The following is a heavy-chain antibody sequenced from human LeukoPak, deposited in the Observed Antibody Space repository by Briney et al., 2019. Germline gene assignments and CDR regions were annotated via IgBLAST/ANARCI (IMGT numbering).Heavy chain of an antibody. Sequence: SGGSLRLSCAASGFTVSSNYMSWVRQAPGKGLEWVSVIYSGGSTYYADSVKGRFTISRDNSKNTLYLQMNSLRAEDTAVYYCARAFRHYGDLDYWGQGTLVTVSS. CDR3: ARAFRHYGDLDY. J-gene: IGHJ4*02. CDR2: IYSGGST. V-gene: IGHV3-66*01. D-gene: IGHD4-17*01. CDR1: GFTVSSNY.